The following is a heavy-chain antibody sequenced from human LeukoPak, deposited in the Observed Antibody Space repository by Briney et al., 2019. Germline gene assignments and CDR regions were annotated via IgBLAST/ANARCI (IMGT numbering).Heavy chain of an antibody. CDR1: GGSISSSSYY. CDR3: ARSTDYDSSGYYYPTYYYFDY. D-gene: IGHD3-22*01. V-gene: IGHV4-39*01. CDR2: IYYSGST. J-gene: IGHJ4*02. Sequence: PSEILSLTCTVSGGSISSSSYYWGWIRQPPGKGLEWIGIIYYSGSTYYNPSLKSRVTISVDTSKNQFSLKLSSVTAADTAVYYCARSTDYDSSGYYYPTYYYFDYWGQGTLVTVSS.